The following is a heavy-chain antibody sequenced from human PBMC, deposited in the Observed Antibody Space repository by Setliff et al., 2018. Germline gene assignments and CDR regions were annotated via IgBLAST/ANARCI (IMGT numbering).Heavy chain of an antibody. J-gene: IGHJ4*02. CDR3: ARLVRYCTRTSCQRTSGAEL. Sequence: GASVKVSCKTSGYHLTSYGVTWVRQAPGQGLDWVGWISPYNGHTNYVQKLQGRVTLTTDASTSTAYLEVRSLTSDDTAIYYCARLVRYCTRTSCQRTSGAELWGQGTLVTVSS. CDR1: GYHLTSYG. D-gene: IGHD2-2*01. V-gene: IGHV1-18*01. CDR2: ISPYNGHT.